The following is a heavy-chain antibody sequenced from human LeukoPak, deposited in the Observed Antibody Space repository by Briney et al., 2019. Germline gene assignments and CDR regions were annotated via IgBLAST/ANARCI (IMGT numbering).Heavy chain of an antibody. CDR1: GGSISSGDYY. CDR2: IYYSGST. J-gene: IGHJ4*02. Sequence: SETLSLTCTVSGGSISSGDYYWSWIRQPPGKGLEWIGYIYYSGSTYYNPSLKSRVTISVDTSKNQFSLKLGSVTGADTAVYYCARDRRSLYDFWSGYYMGGYFDYWGQGTLVTVSS. V-gene: IGHV4-30-4*08. CDR3: ARDRRSLYDFWSGYYMGGYFDY. D-gene: IGHD3-3*01.